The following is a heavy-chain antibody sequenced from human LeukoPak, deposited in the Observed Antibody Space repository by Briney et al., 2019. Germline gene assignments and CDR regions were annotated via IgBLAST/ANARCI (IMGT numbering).Heavy chain of an antibody. Sequence: GGSLRLSCAASGFTFSSYSMNRVRQAPGKGLEWVSSISSSSSYIYYADSLKGRFTISRDNAKNSLYLQMNSLRGEDTAVYYCARGVVGSTIGGATGDYWGQGTLVTVSS. D-gene: IGHD2-2*01. CDR1: GFTFSSYS. V-gene: IGHV3-21*01. J-gene: IGHJ4*02. CDR3: ARGVVGSTIGGATGDY. CDR2: ISSSSSYI.